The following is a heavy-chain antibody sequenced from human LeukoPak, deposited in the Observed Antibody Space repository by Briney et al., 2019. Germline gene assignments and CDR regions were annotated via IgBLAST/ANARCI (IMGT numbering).Heavy chain of an antibody. V-gene: IGHV3-66*01. D-gene: IGHD6-19*01. Sequence: SGGSLRLSCAASKFSFSAYWMHWVRQAPGEGLEWVSVIYSGGSTYYADSVKGRFTISRDNSKNTLYLQMKSLRAEDTAVYYCARERNLEIAVAGTIFDYWGQGTLVTVSS. J-gene: IGHJ4*02. CDR3: ARERNLEIAVAGTIFDY. CDR1: KFSFSAYW. CDR2: IYSGGST.